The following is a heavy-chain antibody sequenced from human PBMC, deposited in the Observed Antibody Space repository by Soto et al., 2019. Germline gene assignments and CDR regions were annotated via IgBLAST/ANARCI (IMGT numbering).Heavy chain of an antibody. CDR3: ARWASAAAAHDAFDI. V-gene: IGHV1-18*04. CDR1: GYTFTSYG. CDR2: ISAYNGNR. Sequence: QVQLVQSGAEVKKPGASVKVSCKASGYTFTSYGISWVRQAPGQGLEWMGWISAYNGNRNYAQKFQGRVTMTTDTSTNPAEMELRSLRPDDTAVYYRARWASAAAAHDAFDIWGQGTMVTVSS. D-gene: IGHD2-2*01. J-gene: IGHJ3*02.